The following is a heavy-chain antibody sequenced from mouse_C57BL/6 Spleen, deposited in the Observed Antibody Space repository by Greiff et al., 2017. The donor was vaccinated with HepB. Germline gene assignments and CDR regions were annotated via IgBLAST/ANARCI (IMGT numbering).Heavy chain of an antibody. Sequence: EVKLVESGEGLVKPGGSLKLSCAASGFTFSSYAMSWVRQTPEKRLEWVAYISSGGDYIYYADTVKGRFTISRDNARNTLYLQMSSLKSEDTAMYYCTRGGGYYVSSYNWYFDVWGTGTTVTVSS. J-gene: IGHJ1*03. D-gene: IGHD1-1*01. CDR2: ISSGGDYI. V-gene: IGHV5S21*01. CDR1: GFTFSSYA. CDR3: TRGGGYYVSSYNWYFDV.